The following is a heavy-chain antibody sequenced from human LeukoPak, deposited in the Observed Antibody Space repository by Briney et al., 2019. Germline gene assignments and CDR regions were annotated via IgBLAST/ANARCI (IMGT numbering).Heavy chain of an antibody. D-gene: IGHD5-24*01. J-gene: IGHJ4*02. CDR1: GFTFSSYG. V-gene: IGHV3-30*18. Sequence: GGSLRLSCAASGFTFSSYGMHWVRQAPGKGLEWVAVISYDGSNKYYADSVKGRFTISGDNSKNTLYLQMNSLRAEDTAVYYCAKAGDGYNPHFDYWGQGTLVTVSS. CDR3: AKAGDGYNPHFDY. CDR2: ISYDGSNK.